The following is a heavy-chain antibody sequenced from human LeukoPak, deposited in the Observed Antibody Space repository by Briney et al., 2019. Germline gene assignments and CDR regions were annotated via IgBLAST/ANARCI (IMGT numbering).Heavy chain of an antibody. D-gene: IGHD6-19*01. J-gene: IGHJ3*02. CDR3: AREFVYAAVATHAFDI. Sequence: SETLSLTCAVSGGSISSGGYSWSWIRQPPGKGLEWIGYIYYSGSTYYNPSLKSRVTISVDTSKNQFSLKLSSVTAADTAVYYCAREFVYAAVATHAFDIWGQGTMVTVSS. CDR2: IYYSGST. V-gene: IGHV4-30-4*07. CDR1: GGSISSGGYS.